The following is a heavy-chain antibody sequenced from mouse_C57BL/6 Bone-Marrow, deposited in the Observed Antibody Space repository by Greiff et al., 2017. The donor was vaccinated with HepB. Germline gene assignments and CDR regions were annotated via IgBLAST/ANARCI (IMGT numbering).Heavy chain of an antibody. D-gene: IGHD2-5*01. V-gene: IGHV14-4*01. J-gene: IGHJ2*01. CDR1: GFNIKDDY. Sequence: VHVKQSGAELVRPGASVKLSCTASGFNIKDDYMHWVKQRPEQGLEWIGWIDPENGDTEYASKFQGKATITADTSSNTAYLQLSSLTSEDTAVYYCTTLYSNYFDYWGQGTTLTVSS. CDR2: IDPENGDT. CDR3: TTLYSNYFDY.